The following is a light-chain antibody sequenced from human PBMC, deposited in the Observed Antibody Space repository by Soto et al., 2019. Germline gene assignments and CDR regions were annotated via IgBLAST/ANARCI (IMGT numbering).Light chain of an antibody. J-gene: IGKJ1*01. CDR3: QHYNSYSEA. Sequence: IQLTPSPPSLPASVGQRFTITCRASQTISSWLAWYQQKPGKAPKLLIYKASTLKSGVPSRFSGSGYGTEFNLTISSLQTDDFATYYCQHYNSYSEAFGQGTKVDIK. V-gene: IGKV1-5*03. CDR1: QTISSW. CDR2: KAS.